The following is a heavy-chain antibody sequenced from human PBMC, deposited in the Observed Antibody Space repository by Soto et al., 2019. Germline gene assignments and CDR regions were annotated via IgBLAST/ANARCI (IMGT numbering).Heavy chain of an antibody. Sequence: QVQLQESGPGLVKPSQTLSLTCTVSGGSISSDDHYWTWIRQPPGKGLEWIGYIHYSGRTYYNASLKSRLTISVDASNNQFFLKLSSVTVADTAVYYCARAGNRRYGDYYWGQGTLVAVSS. CDR2: IHYSGRT. V-gene: IGHV4-30-4*01. D-gene: IGHD4-17*01. CDR3: ARAGNRRYGDYY. CDR1: GGSISSDDHY. J-gene: IGHJ4*02.